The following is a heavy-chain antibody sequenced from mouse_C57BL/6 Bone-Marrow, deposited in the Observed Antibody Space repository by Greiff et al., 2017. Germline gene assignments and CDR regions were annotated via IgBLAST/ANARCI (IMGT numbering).Heavy chain of an antibody. D-gene: IGHD2-12*01. V-gene: IGHV5-17*01. CDR1: GFTFSDYG. CDR3: ASSYSVNAMDY. Sequence: EVQVVESGGGLVKPGGSLKLSCAASGFTFSDYGMHWVRQAPEKRLEWVAYISSGSSTIYYADTVKGRFTISSDNAKNTLFLQMTSLRSEDTAMYYCASSYSVNAMDYWGQGTSVTVSS. CDR2: ISSGSSTI. J-gene: IGHJ4*01.